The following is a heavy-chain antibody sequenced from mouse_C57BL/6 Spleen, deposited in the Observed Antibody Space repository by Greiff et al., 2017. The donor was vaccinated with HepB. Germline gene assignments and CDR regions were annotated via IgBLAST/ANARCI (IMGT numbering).Heavy chain of an antibody. CDR1: GFSLTSVG. Sequence: VQLKESGPGLVAPSQSLSITCTVSGFSLTSVGVDWVRQSPGKGLEWLGVIWGVGSTNYNSALKSRLSISKDNSKSQVFLKMNSLQTDDTAMYYCASSPVFYGNYVDYWGQGTSVTVSS. CDR3: ASSPVFYGNYVDY. J-gene: IGHJ4*01. CDR2: IWGVGST. D-gene: IGHD2-1*01. V-gene: IGHV2-6*01.